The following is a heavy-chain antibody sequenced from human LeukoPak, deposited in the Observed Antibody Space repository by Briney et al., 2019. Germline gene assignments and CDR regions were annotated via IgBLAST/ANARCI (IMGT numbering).Heavy chain of an antibody. V-gene: IGHV3-49*04. Sequence: GSLSLSFKGSGFPFRYHAMSWVRPAPGKGLGWVGVIRSKAYRGTTQYAPSVKGRFTISRDDSISIAYLQMNSLITEDTAFYFCTRGPIHLWIHNGMDVWGQGTTVTVSS. J-gene: IGHJ6*02. D-gene: IGHD5-18*01. CDR3: TRGPIHLWIHNGMDV. CDR2: IRSKAYRGTT. CDR1: GFPFRYHA.